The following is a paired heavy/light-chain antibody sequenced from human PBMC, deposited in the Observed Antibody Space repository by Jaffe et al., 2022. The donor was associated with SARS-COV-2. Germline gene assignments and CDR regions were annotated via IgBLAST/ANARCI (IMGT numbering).Heavy chain of an antibody. CDR3: ARGGGWDLGAFDI. D-gene: IGHD1-26*01. V-gene: IGHV4-59*01. CDR1: GGSMSSNY. J-gene: IGHJ3*02. Sequence: QVQLQESGPGLVKPSETLSLTCTVSGGSMSSNYWSCLRQTPGKGLEWIAYIYYSGTTSYNPSLKSRVNISIDTSKNQFSLKLSSVTAADTAVYYCARGGGWDLGAFDIWGQGTMVTVSS. CDR2: IYYSGTT.
Light chain of an antibody. V-gene: IGKV4-1*01. Sequence: DVVMTQSPDSLAVSLGERATINCKSSQGILSNSNNKNYLAWYQQKPGQPPKLLIYWASTRESGVPDRFSGSGSGTDFTLTISSLQAEDVAVYYCQQYYGTPRTFGRGTKVEIK. CDR1: QGILSNSNNKNY. CDR2: WAS. J-gene: IGKJ1*01. CDR3: QQYYGTPRT.